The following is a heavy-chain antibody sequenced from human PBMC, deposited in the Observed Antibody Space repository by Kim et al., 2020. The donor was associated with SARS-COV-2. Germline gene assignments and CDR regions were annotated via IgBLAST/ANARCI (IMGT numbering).Heavy chain of an antibody. J-gene: IGHJ5*02. CDR2: INHSGST. CDR3: ARGLITMVRGVIGP. Sequence: SETLSLTCAVYGGSFSGYYWSWIRQPPGKGLEWIGEINHSGSTNYNPSLKSRVTISVDTSKNQFSLKLSSVTAADTAVYYCARGLITMVRGVIGPWGQGTLVTVSS. D-gene: IGHD3-10*01. CDR1: GGSFSGYY. V-gene: IGHV4-34*01.